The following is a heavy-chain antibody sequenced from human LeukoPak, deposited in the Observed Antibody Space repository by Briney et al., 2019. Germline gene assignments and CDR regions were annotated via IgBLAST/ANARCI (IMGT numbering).Heavy chain of an antibody. Sequence: SETLSLTCTVSGGSISSSSYYWGWIRQPPGKGLEWIGSIYYSGSTNYNPSLKSRVTISVDTSKNQFSLKLSSVTAADTAVYYCAREYCGGDCYHDAFDIWGQGTMVTVSS. D-gene: IGHD2-21*02. V-gene: IGHV4-39*07. CDR1: GGSISSSSYY. J-gene: IGHJ3*02. CDR3: AREYCGGDCYHDAFDI. CDR2: IYYSGST.